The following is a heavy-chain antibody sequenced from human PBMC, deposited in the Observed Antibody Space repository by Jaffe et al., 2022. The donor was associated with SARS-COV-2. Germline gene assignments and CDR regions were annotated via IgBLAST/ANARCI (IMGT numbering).Heavy chain of an antibody. Sequence: EVQLVESGGGLVKPGGSLRLSCAASGFTFSSYSMNWVRQAPGKGLEWVSSISSSSSYIYYADSVKGRFTISRDNAKNSLYLQMNSLRAEDTAVYYCARELLVPYGGNPYQAFDIWGQGTMVTVSS. D-gene: IGHD4-17*01. J-gene: IGHJ3*02. V-gene: IGHV3-21*01. CDR3: ARELLVPYGGNPYQAFDI. CDR1: GFTFSSYS. CDR2: ISSSSSYI.